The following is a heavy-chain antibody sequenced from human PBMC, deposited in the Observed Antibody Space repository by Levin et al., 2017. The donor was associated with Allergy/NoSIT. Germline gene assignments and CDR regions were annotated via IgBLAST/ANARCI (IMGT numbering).Heavy chain of an antibody. CDR3: SYSSGWYAYDAFDI. V-gene: IGHV3-7*01. D-gene: IGHD6-19*01. Sequence: GESLKISCAASGFTFSSYWMSWVRQAPGKGLEWVANIKQDGSEKYYVDSVKGRFTISRDNAKNSLYLQMNSLRAEDTAVYYCSYSSGWYAYDAFDIWGQGTMVTVSS. CDR2: IKQDGSEK. CDR1: GFTFSSYW. J-gene: IGHJ3*02.